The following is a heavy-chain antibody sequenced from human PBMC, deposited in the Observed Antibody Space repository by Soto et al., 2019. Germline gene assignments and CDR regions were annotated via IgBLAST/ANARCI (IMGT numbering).Heavy chain of an antibody. CDR1: GFMFDSYG. D-gene: IGHD3-3*02. V-gene: IGHV3-33*06. J-gene: IGHJ4*02. Sequence: QVQLVESGGGVVQAGRSLRLSCAASGFMFDSYGMHWVRQTPGKGLEWVAVIGYDGSSEFYSDSVKGRFIVSRDNSKNTLYLPMNSLRGEDTSVYFSAKYGICIDGICFPAFEFLGQGTLVAVSS. CDR3: AKYGICIDGICFPAFEF. CDR2: IGYDGSSE.